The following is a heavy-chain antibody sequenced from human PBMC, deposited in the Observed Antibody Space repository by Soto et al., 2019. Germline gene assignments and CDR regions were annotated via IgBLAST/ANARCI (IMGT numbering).Heavy chain of an antibody. CDR1: GYTFTSYY. CDR2: INPSGGNT. V-gene: IGHV1-46*01. J-gene: IGHJ6*03. CDR3: ARAVELYYYYYMDV. D-gene: IGHD1-26*01. Sequence: ASVKVSCKASGYTFTSYYMHWVRQAPGQGLEWMGIINPSGGNTSYAQKFQGRVTMTTDTSTSTAYMELRSLRSDDTAVYYCARAVELYYYYYMDVRGKGTTVTVSS.